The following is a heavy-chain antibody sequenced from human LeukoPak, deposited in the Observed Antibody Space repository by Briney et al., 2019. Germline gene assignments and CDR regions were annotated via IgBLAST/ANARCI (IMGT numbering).Heavy chain of an antibody. CDR2: INPSGGST. V-gene: IGHV1-46*01. CDR1: GYTFTSYY. CDR3: ARGLHSNWFDP. Sequence: ASVKVSCKASGYTFTSYYMHWVRQAPGQGLEWMGIINPSGGSTSYAQKFQGRVTMTRNTSISTAYMELSSLRSEDTAVYYCARGLHSNWFDPWGQGTLVTVSS. D-gene: IGHD3-16*01. J-gene: IGHJ5*02.